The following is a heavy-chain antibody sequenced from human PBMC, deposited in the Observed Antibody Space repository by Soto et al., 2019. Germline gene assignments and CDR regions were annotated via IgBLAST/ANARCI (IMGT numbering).Heavy chain of an antibody. CDR2: INPKNGAT. J-gene: IGHJ3*02. V-gene: IGHV1-2*02. CDR3: ARTLVVVAADAFDI. CDR1: GYSFTGYS. Sequence: ASVKVSCKASGYSFTGYSMHWVRQAPGQGLEWMGWINPKNGATNYAQKLQGRVTMIRDTSTSTAYMELRSLRSDDTAVYYCARTLVVVAADAFDIWGQGTMVTVSS. D-gene: IGHD2-15*01.